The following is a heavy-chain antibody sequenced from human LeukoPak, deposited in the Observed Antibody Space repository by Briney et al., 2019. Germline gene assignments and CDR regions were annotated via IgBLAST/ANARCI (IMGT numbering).Heavy chain of an antibody. Sequence: TSVTVSCKASGFTFTSSAMQWVRQARGQRIEWIGWIVVGSGNTNYGQRFQERVTITRDMSTSTAYMELSSLRSEDTAVYYCAAGTPNIVAHDAFDIWGQGTMVTVSS. D-gene: IGHD5-12*01. V-gene: IGHV1-58*02. CDR3: AAGTPNIVAHDAFDI. CDR2: IVVGSGNT. J-gene: IGHJ3*02. CDR1: GFTFTSSA.